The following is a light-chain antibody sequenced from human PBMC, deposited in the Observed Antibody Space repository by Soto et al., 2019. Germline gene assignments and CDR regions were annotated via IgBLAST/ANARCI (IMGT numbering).Light chain of an antibody. Sequence: DIQMTQSPSTLSASVGDRVTITCRASQSISSWLAWYQQKPGKAPKLLIYKASSLESGVPSRFSGSGSGTEFTLTISSLQPDDFATYFCQQYYSYPFTFGPGTKVDFK. V-gene: IGKV1-5*03. CDR1: QSISSW. CDR2: KAS. J-gene: IGKJ3*01. CDR3: QQYYSYPFT.